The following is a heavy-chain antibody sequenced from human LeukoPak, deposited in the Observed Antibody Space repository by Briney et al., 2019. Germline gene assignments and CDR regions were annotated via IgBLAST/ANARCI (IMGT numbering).Heavy chain of an antibody. V-gene: IGHV3-23*01. CDR1: GFTFSDYA. J-gene: IGHJ3*02. Sequence: PGGSLRLSCAASGFTFSDYAMGWVRQAPGKGLEWVSAITGAVGSTDYTDYADSVKGRFTISRDNSRNTLSLQMNSLSDEDTAIYYCAKINIPDSWSGDPNDAFDIWGQGTMVTVSS. D-gene: IGHD3-3*01. CDR2: ITGAVGSTDYT. CDR3: AKINIPDSWSGDPNDAFDI.